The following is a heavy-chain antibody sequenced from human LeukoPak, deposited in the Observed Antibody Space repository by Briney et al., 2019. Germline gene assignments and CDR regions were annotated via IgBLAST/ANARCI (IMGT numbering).Heavy chain of an antibody. CDR3: AKDRAQQLVHNWFDP. Sequence: GGSLRLSCAASGFTFSSYAMSWVRQAPGKGLEWVSAISGSGGSTYYADSVKGRFTISRDNSKNTLYLQMNSLRAEDTAVYYCAKDRAQQLVHNWFDPWGQGTLVTVSS. V-gene: IGHV3-23*01. J-gene: IGHJ5*02. CDR2: ISGSGGST. D-gene: IGHD6-13*01. CDR1: GFTFSSYA.